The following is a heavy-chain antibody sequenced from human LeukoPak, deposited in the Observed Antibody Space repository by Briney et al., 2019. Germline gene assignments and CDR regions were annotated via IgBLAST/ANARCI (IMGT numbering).Heavy chain of an antibody. CDR1: GYSFTSDW. Sequence: GESLKISCKGSGYSFTSDWIGWVRQMPGKGLEWMGIIYPGDSDTRYSPSFQGQVSISADKSISTAYLQWSSLKVSDTAMYYCTRASTLTSPFDYWGQGTLVTVSS. D-gene: IGHD4-11*01. CDR3: TRASTLTSPFDY. V-gene: IGHV5-51*01. J-gene: IGHJ4*02. CDR2: IYPGDSDT.